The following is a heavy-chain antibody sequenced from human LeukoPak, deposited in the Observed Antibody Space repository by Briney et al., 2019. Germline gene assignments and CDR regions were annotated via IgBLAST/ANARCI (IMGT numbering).Heavy chain of an antibody. Sequence: SVKVSCKASGGTFSSYAISWVRQAPGQGLEWMGRIIPILGIANYAQKFQGRVTITRDTSASTAYMELSSLRSEDTAVYYCARARPITMVRGVSRYNWFDPWGQGTLVTVSS. D-gene: IGHD3-10*01. J-gene: IGHJ5*02. CDR3: ARARPITMVRGVSRYNWFDP. CDR2: IIPILGIA. V-gene: IGHV1-69*04. CDR1: GGTFSSYA.